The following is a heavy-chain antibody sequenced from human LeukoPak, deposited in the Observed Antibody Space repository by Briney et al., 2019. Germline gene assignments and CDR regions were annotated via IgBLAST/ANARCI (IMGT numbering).Heavy chain of an antibody. CDR1: GLTISNYV. CDR3: ARPGGYAFDL. J-gene: IGHJ3*01. CDR2: LSYDGSDK. V-gene: IGHV3-30*03. Sequence: GVSRRLSCAASGLTISNYVMSWVRQAPGKGLEWVAFLSYDGSDKYYADSVKGRFTLSRDNSKNTLYLQMSSLTAADTAVYYCARPGGYAFDLWGQGTMVTVSS. D-gene: IGHD3-16*01.